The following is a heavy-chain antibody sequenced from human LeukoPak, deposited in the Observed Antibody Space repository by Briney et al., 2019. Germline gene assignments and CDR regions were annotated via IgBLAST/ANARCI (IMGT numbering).Heavy chain of an antibody. Sequence: ASVKVSCKASGYTFTGYYIHWVRQAPGQGLEWMGWFNPNSGGTTYAQKFQGRVTMTRDTSISTAYMELSRLRSDDTAVYYCARAGAPGRVDSSSWTADYWGQGTLVTVSS. CDR3: ARAGAPGRVDSSSWTADY. D-gene: IGHD6-13*01. CDR2: FNPNSGGT. CDR1: GYTFTGYY. J-gene: IGHJ4*02. V-gene: IGHV1-2*02.